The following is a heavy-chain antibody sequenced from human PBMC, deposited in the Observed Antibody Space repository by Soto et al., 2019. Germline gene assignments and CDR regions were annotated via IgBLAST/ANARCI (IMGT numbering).Heavy chain of an antibody. D-gene: IGHD2-21*01. V-gene: IGHV4-34*01. CDR3: ARGGISHRAHFYYMDV. Sequence: SETLSLTCVVSGGSLSDYFWSWIRQPPGMALEWIGEINHLGSINYNPSLKSRVTMSVDTSKNQFSLTLNSVTAADTATYYCARGGISHRAHFYYMDVWDRGTTVTVSS. CDR2: INHLGSI. CDR1: GGSLSDYF. J-gene: IGHJ6*03.